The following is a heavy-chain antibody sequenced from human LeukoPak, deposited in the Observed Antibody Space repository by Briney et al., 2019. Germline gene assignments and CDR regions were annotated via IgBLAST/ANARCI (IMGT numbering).Heavy chain of an antibody. CDR2: INPSGGST. V-gene: IGHV1-46*01. D-gene: IGHD4-17*01. Sequence: ASVKVSCKASGYTFTSYYMHWVRQAPGQGLEWMGIINPSGGSTSYAQKFQGRVTMTRDTPTSTVYMELSSLRSDDTAVYYCAREMTTLTTPLGYWGQGTLVTVSS. CDR3: AREMTTLTTPLGY. CDR1: GYTFTSYY. J-gene: IGHJ4*02.